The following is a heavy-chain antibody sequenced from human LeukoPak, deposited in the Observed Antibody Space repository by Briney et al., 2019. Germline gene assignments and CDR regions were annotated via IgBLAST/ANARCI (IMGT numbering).Heavy chain of an antibody. CDR1: GFTFSSSG. CDR2: IYTGGST. D-gene: IGHD3-3*01. V-gene: IGHV3-66*01. CDR3: ARGWSGPLPDV. Sequence: PGGSLRLSCAASGFTFSSSGMHWVRQAPGKGLEWVSVIYTGGSTYYADSVKGRFTISRDNSKNTLYLHMNSLRVEDTAVYYCARGWSGPLPDVWGQGTTVTVSS. J-gene: IGHJ6*02.